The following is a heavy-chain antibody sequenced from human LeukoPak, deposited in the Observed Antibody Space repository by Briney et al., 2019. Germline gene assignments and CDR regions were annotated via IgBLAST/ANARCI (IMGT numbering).Heavy chain of an antibody. CDR2: ISTYNDNT. CDR3: ARVSVATDGTVGWFGP. Sequence: LWASVKVSCKASGYSFTSYGISWVRQAPGQGLEWMGWISTYNDNTNYEQKLQGRVTMTTDTSISTAYMELSRLRSDDAAVYFCARVSVATDGTVGWFGPWGQGTLVTVSS. J-gene: IGHJ5*02. D-gene: IGHD6-13*01. V-gene: IGHV1-18*01. CDR1: GYSFTSYG.